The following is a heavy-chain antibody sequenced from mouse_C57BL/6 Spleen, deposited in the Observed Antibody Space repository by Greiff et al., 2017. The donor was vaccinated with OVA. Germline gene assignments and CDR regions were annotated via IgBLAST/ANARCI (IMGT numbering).Heavy chain of an antibody. CDR2: IDPSDSET. D-gene: IGHD1-1*01. J-gene: IGHJ4*01. CDR1: GYTFTSYW. CDR3: ARGYYGSSRYYAMDY. Sequence: QVQLQQPGAELVRPGSSVKLSCKASGYTFTSYWMHWVKQRPIQGLEWIGNIDPSDSETHYNQKFKDKATLTVDKSSSTAYMQLSSLTSEDSAVYYCARGYYGSSRYYAMDYWGQGTSVTVSS. V-gene: IGHV1-52*01.